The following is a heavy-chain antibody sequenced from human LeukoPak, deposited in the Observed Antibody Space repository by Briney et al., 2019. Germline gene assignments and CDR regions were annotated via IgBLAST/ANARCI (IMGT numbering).Heavy chain of an antibody. V-gene: IGHV4-59*01. J-gene: IGHJ3*02. D-gene: IGHD3-10*01. CDR3: ARGPVLLRLSDAFDI. Sequence: SETLSLTCTVSGGSISSYYWSWIRQPPGKGLEWIGYNYYSGSTNYNPSLKSRVTISVDTSKNQFSLKLSSVTAADTAVYYCARGPVLLRLSDAFDIWGQGTMVTVSS. CDR2: NYYSGST. CDR1: GGSISSYY.